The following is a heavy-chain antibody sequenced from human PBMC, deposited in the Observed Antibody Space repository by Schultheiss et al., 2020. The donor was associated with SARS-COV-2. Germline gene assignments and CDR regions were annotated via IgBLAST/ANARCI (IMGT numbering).Heavy chain of an antibody. CDR1: GGSISSSNW. J-gene: IGHJ4*02. Sequence: SETLSLTCAVSGGSISSSNWWSWVRQPPGKGLEWIGEIYHSGSTNYNPSLKSRVTISVDTSKNQFSLKLSSVTAADTAVYYCARVRADSSGWYDYWGQGTLVTVSS. CDR2: IYHSGST. CDR3: ARVRADSSGWYDY. V-gene: IGHV4-4*02. D-gene: IGHD6-19*01.